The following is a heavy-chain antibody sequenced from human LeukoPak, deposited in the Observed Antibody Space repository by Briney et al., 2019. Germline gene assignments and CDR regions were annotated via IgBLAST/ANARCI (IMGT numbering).Heavy chain of an antibody. Sequence: GGSLRLSCAVSGITLSNYGMSWVRRAPGKGLEWVAGISDSGGRTNYADSVKGRFTISRDNPKNTLYLQMNSLRAEDTAVYFCAKRGVVIRVILVGFHKEAYYFDSWGQGALVTVSS. CDR2: ISDSGGRT. CDR3: AKRGVVIRVILVGFHKEAYYFDS. D-gene: IGHD3-22*01. J-gene: IGHJ4*02. V-gene: IGHV3-23*01. CDR1: GITLSNYG.